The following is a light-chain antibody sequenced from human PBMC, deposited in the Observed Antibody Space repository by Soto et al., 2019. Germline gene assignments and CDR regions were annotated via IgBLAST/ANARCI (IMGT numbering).Light chain of an antibody. J-gene: IGKJ5*01. CDR1: QSVSSY. Sequence: ERVLRPSASTRCLSPGERYTLSCRASQSVSSYLAWYQQKPGQAPRLLIYDASNRATGIPARFSGSGSGTDFTLTISSLEPEDFAVYYCQQRSNWPPITFGQGTRLE. CDR3: QQRSNWPPIT. CDR2: DAS. V-gene: IGKV3-11*01.